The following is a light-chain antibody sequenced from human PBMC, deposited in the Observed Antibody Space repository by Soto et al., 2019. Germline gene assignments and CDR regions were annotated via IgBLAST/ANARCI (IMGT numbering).Light chain of an antibody. V-gene: IGKV3-15*01. CDR1: QSVSSR. CDR3: QQYYSTPRT. J-gene: IGKJ1*01. Sequence: EIVMTQSPATLSVSPGERVTLSCRASQSVSSRLAWYQQKPGQSPRLLIYGASTRATGIPARFSGSGSGTEFTLTISSLQAEDVAVYYCQQYYSTPRTFGQGTKVEVK. CDR2: GAS.